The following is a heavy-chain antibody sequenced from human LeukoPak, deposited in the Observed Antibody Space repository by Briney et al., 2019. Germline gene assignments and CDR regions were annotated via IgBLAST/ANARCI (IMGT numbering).Heavy chain of an antibody. CDR1: GFTFSSYA. CDR2: ISGGGGST. V-gene: IGHV3-23*01. D-gene: IGHD3-3*01. Sequence: GGSLRLSCAASGFTFSSYAMTWVRQAPGKGLEWVSTISGGGGSTFHADSVKGRFTISRDNSKNALYLQMTSLRAEDTALYYCAKEGLVTIFGVVITGFDHWGQGILVTVSS. J-gene: IGHJ4*02. CDR3: AKEGLVTIFGVVITGFDH.